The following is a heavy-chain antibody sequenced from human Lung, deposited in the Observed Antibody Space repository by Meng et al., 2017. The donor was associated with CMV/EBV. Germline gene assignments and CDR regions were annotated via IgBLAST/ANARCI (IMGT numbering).Heavy chain of an antibody. V-gene: IGHV3-21*01. CDR2: ISSSSSYV. J-gene: IGHJ4*02. CDR3: AREGYDYDSGSYYYYFDH. D-gene: IGHD3-10*01. Sequence: GESXKISCAASRFSSYTLNWVRQAPGKGLEWVSSISSSSSYVYYADSVKGRFTISRDNAKNSLYLQMNSLRAEDTAVYYCAREGYDYDSGSYYYYFDHWGQESLVTVSS. CDR1: RFSSYT.